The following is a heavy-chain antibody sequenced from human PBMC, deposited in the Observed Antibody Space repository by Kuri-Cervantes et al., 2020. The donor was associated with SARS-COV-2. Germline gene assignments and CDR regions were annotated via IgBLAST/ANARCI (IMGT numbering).Heavy chain of an antibody. CDR3: ARGSPILWFGELKGYLRSYYYYYGMDV. V-gene: IGHV3-21*04. J-gene: IGHJ6*02. D-gene: IGHD3-10*01. CDR1: GFTFSSYS. Sequence: ETLSLTFAVSGFTFSSYSMSGVRQAPGKGLEWVSSISNSGSYIYYADSVRGRFTISRDNAKNSLYLQMNSLRAEDTAVYYCARGSPILWFGELKGYLRSYYYYYGMDVWGQGTTVTVSS. CDR2: ISNSGSYI.